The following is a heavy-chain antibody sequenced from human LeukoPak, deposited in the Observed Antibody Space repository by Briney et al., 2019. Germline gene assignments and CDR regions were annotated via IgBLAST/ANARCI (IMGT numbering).Heavy chain of an antibody. CDR3: TRLLFFGGSYYDP. CDR2: IYTSGST. CDR1: GGSISSHY. V-gene: IGHV4-4*09. D-gene: IGHD1-26*01. Sequence: PSVTLSLTCTVSGGSISSHYWSWIRQPPGKGLEWLGYIYTSGSTNYNPSLKSRVTISVDTSKNQSSLKLSSVTAADTAVYYCTRLLFFGGSYYDPWGQGTLVTVSS. J-gene: IGHJ5*02.